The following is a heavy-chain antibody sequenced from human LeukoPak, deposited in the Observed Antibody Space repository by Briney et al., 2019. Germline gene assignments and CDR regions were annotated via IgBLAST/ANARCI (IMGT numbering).Heavy chain of an antibody. Sequence: GASVKVSCKASGYTFTSYAMNWVRQAPGQGLEWMRWINTNTGNPTYAQGFTGRFVFSLDTSVSTAYLQISSLKAEDTAVYYCARGGKDTAMVTVTHYWGQGTLVTVSS. CDR1: GYTFTSYA. CDR2: INTNTGNP. V-gene: IGHV7-4-1*02. J-gene: IGHJ4*02. CDR3: ARGGKDTAMVTVTHY. D-gene: IGHD5-18*01.